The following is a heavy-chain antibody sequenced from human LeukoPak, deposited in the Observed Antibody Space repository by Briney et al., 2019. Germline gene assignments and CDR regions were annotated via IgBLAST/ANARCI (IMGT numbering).Heavy chain of an antibody. Sequence: PGGSLRLSCAASGFTFSSYAMSWVRQAPGKGLEWVSSISSGSSYLYYADSVKGRFTISRDNAKNSLYLQMNSLRAEDTAVYYCARDLPRSPANTIDFWGQGTLVTVSS. CDR2: ISSGSSYL. D-gene: IGHD1-14*01. J-gene: IGHJ4*02. CDR3: ARDLPRSPANTIDF. V-gene: IGHV3-21*01. CDR1: GFTFSSYA.